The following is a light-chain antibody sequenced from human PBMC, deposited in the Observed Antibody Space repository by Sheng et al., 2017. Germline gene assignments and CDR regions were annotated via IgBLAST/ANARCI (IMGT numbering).Light chain of an antibody. V-gene: IGKV3D-7*01. CDR1: QSVTANY. CDR3: QQDYSTPTWT. Sequence: EIVLTQSPGTLSLSPGERATLSCRASQSVTANYVAWYQQKPGQAPRLLIYGASTRAPGIPARFSGSGSGTDFTLTISSLQPEDFATYFCQQDYSTPTWTFGQGTKVEIK. J-gene: IGKJ1*01. CDR2: GAS.